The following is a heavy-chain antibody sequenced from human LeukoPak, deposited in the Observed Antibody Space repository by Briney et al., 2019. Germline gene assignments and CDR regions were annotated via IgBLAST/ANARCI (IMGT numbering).Heavy chain of an antibody. J-gene: IGHJ2*01. Sequence: SGTLSLTCTMSGDSISNSMLWSWVRQPPGKGLEWVGEKYRSGTTNYNPYLKSRVTISTDNSKNQVSLELNSVTSADTAVYFCARLKDFTGKEYYFFDLWGRGTLVTVSS. D-gene: IGHD2/OR15-2a*01. CDR1: GDSISNSML. CDR2: KYRSGTT. V-gene: IGHV4-4*02. CDR3: ARLKDFTGKEYYFFDL.